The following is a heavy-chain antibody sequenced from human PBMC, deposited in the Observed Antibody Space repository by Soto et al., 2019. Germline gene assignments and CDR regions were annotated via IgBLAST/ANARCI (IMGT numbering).Heavy chain of an antibody. Sequence: AGGSLRLSCAASGFTFSSYAMSWVRQAPGKGPEWVSAISGSGGSTYYADSVKGRFTISRDNSKNTLYLQMNSLRAEDTAVYYCAGDGGDTLDYWGQGTLVTVSS. J-gene: IGHJ4*02. CDR1: GFTFSSYA. D-gene: IGHD3-16*01. CDR3: AGDGGDTLDY. CDR2: ISGSGGST. V-gene: IGHV3-23*01.